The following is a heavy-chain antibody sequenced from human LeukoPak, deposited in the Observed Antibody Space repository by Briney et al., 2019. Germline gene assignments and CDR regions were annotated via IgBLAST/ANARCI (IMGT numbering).Heavy chain of an antibody. CDR3: ARRSGPFGVVIKRSSHGPIGY. D-gene: IGHD3-3*01. J-gene: IGHJ4*02. CDR1: GASFSGYY. CDR2: INHSGST. Sequence: SETLSLTCAVYGASFSGYYWSWIRQPPGKGLEWIGEINHSGSTNYNPSLKSRVTISVDTSKNQFSLKLSSVTAADTAVYYCARRSGPFGVVIKRSSHGPIGYWGQGTLVTVSS. V-gene: IGHV4-34*01.